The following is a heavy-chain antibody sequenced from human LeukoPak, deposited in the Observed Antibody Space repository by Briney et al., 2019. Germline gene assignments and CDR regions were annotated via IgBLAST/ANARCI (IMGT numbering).Heavy chain of an antibody. V-gene: IGHV4-31*03. CDR1: GGSISNGGYY. CDR2: IYYSGST. D-gene: IGHD3-10*01. Sequence: KPSQTLSLTCTVSGGSISNGGYYWSWIRQHPGKGLEWIGYIYYSGSTYYNPSLKSRVTMPVDTSKNQFSLKLSFVTAAGTAVYYCARGYGSGSYDYWGQGTLVTVSS. J-gene: IGHJ4*02. CDR3: ARGYGSGSYDY.